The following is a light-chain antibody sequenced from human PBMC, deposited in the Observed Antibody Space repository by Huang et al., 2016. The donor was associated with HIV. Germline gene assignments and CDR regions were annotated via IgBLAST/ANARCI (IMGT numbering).Light chain of an antibody. V-gene: IGKV3-15*01. CDR3: QHYRVWPPVYT. CDR2: AAS. Sequence: EIVMTQSPATLSVSPGERATLSCRASQTVSSNLAWYQQKPGQAPRRLIYAASTRATDIPARLSGSGSGTEFTLTISSLQSEDFAVYYCQHYRVWPPVYTFGQGTKLEIK. CDR1: QTVSSN. J-gene: IGKJ2*01.